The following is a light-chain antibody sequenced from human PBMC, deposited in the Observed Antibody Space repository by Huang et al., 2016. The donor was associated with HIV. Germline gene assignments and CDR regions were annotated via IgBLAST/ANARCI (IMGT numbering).Light chain of an antibody. CDR2: GAS. CDR3: QQYDSSPIFT. Sequence: EIVLTQSPGTVSLSPGERATLSCRASQSVSSKYLAWYQQKPGQAPRLLIYGASYRATGIPDRFSGSGSVTDFTLTISRLEPEDFAVYYCQQYDSSPIFTFGPGTKVDIK. J-gene: IGKJ3*01. CDR1: QSVSSKY. V-gene: IGKV3-20*01.